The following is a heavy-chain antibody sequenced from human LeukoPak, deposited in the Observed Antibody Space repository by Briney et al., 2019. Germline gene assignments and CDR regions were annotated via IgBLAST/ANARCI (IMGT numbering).Heavy chain of an antibody. V-gene: IGHV1-18*01. CDR1: GYTFTSYG. Sequence: ASVKVSCKASGYTFTSYGISWVRQAPGQGLEWMGWISAYNGNTNYAQKLQGRVTMTTDTSTSTAYMELRSLRSDDTAVYYCARDSVVAVAATLWVNWFDPWGQGTLVTVSS. J-gene: IGHJ5*02. CDR2: ISAYNGNT. D-gene: IGHD2-15*01. CDR3: ARDSVVAVAATLWVNWFDP.